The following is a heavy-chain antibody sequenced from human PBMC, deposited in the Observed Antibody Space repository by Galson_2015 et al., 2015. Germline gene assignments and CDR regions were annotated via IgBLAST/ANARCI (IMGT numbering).Heavy chain of an antibody. CDR1: GFTFSSYW. CDR3: ARGGDGPRFDP. CDR2: INSDGSST. J-gene: IGHJ5*02. V-gene: IGHV3-74*01. Sequence: SLRLSCAASGFTFSSYWMHWVRQAPGKGLVWVSCINSDGSSTNYADSVKGRFTISRDNAKNTLYLQMNSLRAEDTAVYYCARGGDGPRFDPWGQGTLVTVSS.